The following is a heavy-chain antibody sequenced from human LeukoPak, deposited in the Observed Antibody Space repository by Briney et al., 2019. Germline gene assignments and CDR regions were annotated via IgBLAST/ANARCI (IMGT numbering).Heavy chain of an antibody. V-gene: IGHV4-38-2*02. CDR2: IYHSGST. CDR1: GYSISSGYY. Sequence: SETLSLTCTVSGYSISSGYYWGWIRQPPGKGLEWIGSIYHSGSTYYNPSLKSRVTISVDTSKNQFSLKLSSVTAADTAVYYCARRLGYGSSSWYDHYYFDYWGQGTLVTVSS. J-gene: IGHJ4*02. D-gene: IGHD6-13*01. CDR3: ARRLGYGSSSWYDHYYFDY.